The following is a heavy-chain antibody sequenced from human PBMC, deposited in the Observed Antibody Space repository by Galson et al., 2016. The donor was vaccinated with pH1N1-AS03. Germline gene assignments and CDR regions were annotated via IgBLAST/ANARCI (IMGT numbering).Heavy chain of an antibody. J-gene: IGHJ3*02. V-gene: IGHV1-18*04. CDR2: ISGYDDDT. Sequence: SVKVSCKASGYTFSTYGVSWVRQAPGQGLEWMGWISGYDDDTNYAQNVAGRVTMATDKSTSTVYMELRSLRSDYTAVYYCARDRGFRPDTFDIWGQGTWVTVSS. CDR3: ARDRGFRPDTFDI. D-gene: IGHD2-15*01. CDR1: GYTFSTYG.